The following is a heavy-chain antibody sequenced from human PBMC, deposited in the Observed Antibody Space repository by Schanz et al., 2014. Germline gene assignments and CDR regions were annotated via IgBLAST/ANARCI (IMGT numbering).Heavy chain of an antibody. CDR2: LNFDETYT. Sequence: EVQLVESGGELIQPGGSLRLSCEASGFTFSRYWMHWVRRAPGKGLEWVSRLNFDETYTSYADSVEGRFTISRDNAKNTVYLQMTSLRVEDTAVYYCARGGADSAMAHESWGRGTLVTVSS. CDR1: GFTFSRYW. D-gene: IGHD5-18*01. J-gene: IGHJ5*02. V-gene: IGHV3-74*01. CDR3: ARGGADSAMAHES.